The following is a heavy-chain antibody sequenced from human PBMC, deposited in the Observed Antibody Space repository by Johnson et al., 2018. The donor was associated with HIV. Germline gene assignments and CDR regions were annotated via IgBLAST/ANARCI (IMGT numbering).Heavy chain of an antibody. Sequence: VQLVESGGGVVQPGRSLRLSCAASGFTFSSYAMHWVRQAPGKGLEWVAVISYDGSYKDYADSVKGRFTISRDNSKNTLFLQMNSLRAEDTAVYYCARDSDSLYAFDIWGQGTMVTVSS. CDR1: GFTFSSYA. CDR3: ARDSDSLYAFDI. CDR2: ISYDGSYK. D-gene: IGHD3-22*01. J-gene: IGHJ3*02. V-gene: IGHV3-30*04.